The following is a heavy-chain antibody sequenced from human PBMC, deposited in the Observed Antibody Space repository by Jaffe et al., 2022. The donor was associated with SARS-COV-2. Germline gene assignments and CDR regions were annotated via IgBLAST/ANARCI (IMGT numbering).Heavy chain of an antibody. CDR3: ARNSFYAFDI. D-gene: IGHD2-15*01. CDR1: GGSISSGSYY. Sequence: QVQLQESGPGLVKPSQTLSLTCTVSGGSISSGSYYWSWIRQPAGKGLEWIGRIYTSGSTNYNPSLKSRVTISVDTSKNQFSLKLSSVTAADTAVYYCARNSFYAFDIWGQGTMVTVSS. V-gene: IGHV4-61*02. CDR2: IYTSGST. J-gene: IGHJ3*02.